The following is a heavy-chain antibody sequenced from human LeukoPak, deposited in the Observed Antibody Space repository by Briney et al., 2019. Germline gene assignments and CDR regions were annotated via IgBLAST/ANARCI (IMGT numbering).Heavy chain of an antibody. CDR2: IWYDGSNK. CDR3: ARDYYDSSGYLGDAFDI. J-gene: IGHJ3*02. V-gene: IGHV3-33*01. D-gene: IGHD3-22*01. Sequence: PGRSLRLSCAASGFTFSSYGMHWVRQAPGKGLEWVAVIWYDGSNKYYADSVKGRFTISRDNAKNSLYLQMNSLRAEDTAVYYCARDYYDSSGYLGDAFDIWGQGTMVTVSS. CDR1: GFTFSSYG.